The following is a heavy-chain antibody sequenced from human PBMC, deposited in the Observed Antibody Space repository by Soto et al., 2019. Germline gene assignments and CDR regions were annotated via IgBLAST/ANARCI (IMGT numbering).Heavy chain of an antibody. CDR2: IYYSGST. J-gene: IGHJ4*02. CDR3: ARRSAIYYFDY. Sequence: SETLSLTCTVSGGSISSADYYWSWVRQPPGKGLEWIGYIYYSGSTFFNPSLKSRVTISKDTSKNQFSLKLSSVTAADTAVYYCARRSAIYYFDYWGQGTLVTVSS. CDR1: GGSISSADYY. V-gene: IGHV4-30-4*02.